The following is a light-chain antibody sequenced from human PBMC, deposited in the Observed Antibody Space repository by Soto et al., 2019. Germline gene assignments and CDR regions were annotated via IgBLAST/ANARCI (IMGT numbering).Light chain of an antibody. CDR3: QQYGSALFP. CDR2: GAS. V-gene: IGKV3-20*01. CDR1: QSVSSSY. Sequence: EIVLTQSPGTLSLSPGERATLSCRASQSVSSSYLAWYQQKPGQAPRLLIYGASSRATGIPDRFSGSGSGTDFTLTISRLEPDDFAVYYCQQYGSALFPFGPGTKADIK. J-gene: IGKJ3*01.